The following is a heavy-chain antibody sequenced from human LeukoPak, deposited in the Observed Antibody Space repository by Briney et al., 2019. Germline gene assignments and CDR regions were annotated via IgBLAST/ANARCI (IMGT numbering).Heavy chain of an antibody. CDR1: GFTVGDYA. CDR2: IRSKAYGGTT. D-gene: IGHD3-16*01. J-gene: IGHJ4*02. Sequence: PGRSLRLSCTASGFTVGDYAMSWVRQAPGEGLEWVGFIRSKAYGGTTEYAASVKGRFTISRDDSKSIAYLQMNSLKTEDTAVYYCTREGEYGGHTAFFDYWGQGTLVTVSS. V-gene: IGHV3-49*04. CDR3: TREGEYGGHTAFFDY.